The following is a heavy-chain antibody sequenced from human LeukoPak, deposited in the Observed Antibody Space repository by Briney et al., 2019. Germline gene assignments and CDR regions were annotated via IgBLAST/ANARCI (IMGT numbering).Heavy chain of an antibody. D-gene: IGHD2-2*01. CDR2: IRHDGSNQ. CDR1: GFTFSSYA. V-gene: IGHV3-30*02. CDR3: AKESYEYCSSTSCPKYFQH. J-gene: IGHJ1*01. Sequence: GRSLRLSCAASGFTFSSYAMHWVRQAPGKGLEWVAFIRHDGSNQYYADSMKGRITISRDNSKNTLFLQMNSLRAEDTAVFYCAKESYEYCSSTSCPKYFQHWGQGTLVTVSS.